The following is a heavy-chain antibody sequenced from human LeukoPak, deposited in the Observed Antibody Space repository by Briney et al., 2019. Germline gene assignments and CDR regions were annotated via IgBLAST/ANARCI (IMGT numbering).Heavy chain of an antibody. Sequence: SETLSLTCTVSGYSISSGYYWGWIRQPPGKGPEWIGSIYHSGSTNYNPSLKSRVTMSVDTSKNQFSLKLSSVTAADTAVYYCARERSVVVTRGAFDIWGQGTMVTVSS. CDR3: ARERSVVVTRGAFDI. CDR2: IYHSGST. CDR1: GYSISSGYY. J-gene: IGHJ3*02. D-gene: IGHD3-22*01. V-gene: IGHV4-38-2*02.